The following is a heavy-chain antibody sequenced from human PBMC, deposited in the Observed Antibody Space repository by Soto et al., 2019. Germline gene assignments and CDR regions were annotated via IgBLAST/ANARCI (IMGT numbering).Heavy chain of an antibody. CDR2: INHSGST. Sequence: PSETLSLTCAVYGGSFSGYYWSWIRQPPGKGLEWIGEINHSGSTNYNPSLKSRVTISVDTSKNQFSLKLSSVTAADTAVYCCAGGPGGTRWFGPSGQGTRVNVS. V-gene: IGHV4-34*01. J-gene: IGHJ5*02. CDR1: GGSFSGYY. CDR3: AGGPGGTRWFGP. D-gene: IGHD1-1*01.